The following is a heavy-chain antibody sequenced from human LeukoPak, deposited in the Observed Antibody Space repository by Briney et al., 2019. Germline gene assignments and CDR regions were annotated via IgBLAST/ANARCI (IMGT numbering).Heavy chain of an antibody. CDR2: INPSGGST. CDR1: GYTFTSYY. V-gene: IGHV1-46*01. J-gene: IGHJ6*03. CDR3: ARDRGPHDFWKYYYYMDV. D-gene: IGHD3-3*01. Sequence: GASVKVSCKASGYTFTSYYMHWVRQAPGQGGEGMGIINPSGGSTSYAQKFQGRVTITADESTSTAYMELSSLRSEDTAVYYCARDRGPHDFWKYYYYMDVWGKGTTVTVSS.